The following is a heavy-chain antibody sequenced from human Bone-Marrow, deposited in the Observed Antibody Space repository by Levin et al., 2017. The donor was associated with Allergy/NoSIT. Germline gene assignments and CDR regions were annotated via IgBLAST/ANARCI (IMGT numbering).Heavy chain of an antibody. CDR3: ARDSELVGLWFGELLSYFDY. Sequence: GESLKISCKASGYTFTSYYMHWVRQAPGQGLEWMGIINPSGGSTSYAQKFQGRVTMTRDTSTSTVYMELSSLRSEDTAVYYCARDSELVGLWFGELLSYFDYWGQGTLVTVSS. CDR2: INPSGGST. J-gene: IGHJ4*02. D-gene: IGHD3-10*01. V-gene: IGHV1-46*01. CDR1: GYTFTSYY.